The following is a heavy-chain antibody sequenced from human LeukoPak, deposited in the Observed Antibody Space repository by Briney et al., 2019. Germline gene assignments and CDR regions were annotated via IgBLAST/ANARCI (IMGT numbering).Heavy chain of an antibody. V-gene: IGHV1-24*01. Sequence: GASVRVSCKVSGYTLTELSMHWVRQAPGKGLEWMGGFDPEDGETIYAQKFQGRVTMTEDTSTDTAYMELSSLRSEDTAVYYCATVGGAYGSRILDWFDPWGQGTLVTVSS. CDR2: FDPEDGET. J-gene: IGHJ5*02. CDR3: ATVGGAYGSRILDWFDP. D-gene: IGHD3-10*01. CDR1: GYTLTELS.